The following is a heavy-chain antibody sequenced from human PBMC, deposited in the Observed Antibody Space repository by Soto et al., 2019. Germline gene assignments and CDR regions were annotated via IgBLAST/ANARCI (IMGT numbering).Heavy chain of an antibody. Sequence: GGSLRLSCAASGFTFSDYYMSWIRQAPGKGLEWVSYISSSGSTIYYADSVKGRFTISRDNAKNSLYLQMNSLRAEDTAVYYCARDFSLPRAENWFDPWGQGTLVTVSS. CDR3: ARDFSLPRAENWFDP. J-gene: IGHJ5*02. D-gene: IGHD3-16*02. CDR1: GFTFSDYY. V-gene: IGHV3-11*01. CDR2: ISSSGSTI.